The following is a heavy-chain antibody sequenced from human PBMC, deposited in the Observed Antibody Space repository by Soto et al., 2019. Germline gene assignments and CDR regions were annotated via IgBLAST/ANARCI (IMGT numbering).Heavy chain of an antibody. CDR2: IKQDGSEK. CDR3: ARDNNDYGDYYYGMDV. CDR1: GFTFSSYW. J-gene: IGHJ6*02. V-gene: IGHV3-7*03. D-gene: IGHD4-17*01. Sequence: EVQLVESGGGLVQPGGSLRLSCAASGFTFSSYWMSWVRQAPGKGLGWVANIKQDGSEKYYVDSVKGRFTISRDNAKNSLYLQMNRLRAEDPAVYYCARDNNDYGDYYYGMDVWGQGTTVTVSS.